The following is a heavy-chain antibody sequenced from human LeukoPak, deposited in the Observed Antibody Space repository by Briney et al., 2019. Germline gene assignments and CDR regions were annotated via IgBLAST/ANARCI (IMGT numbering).Heavy chain of an antibody. CDR2: IYANSGTT. J-gene: IGHJ5*01. CDR1: GFAFSFYA. D-gene: IGHD6-19*01. Sequence: GGSLRLSCAASGFAFSFYAMSWLRQPPGKGLEWVSTIYANSGTTSYAASVRGRFTISRDNSKNTLYLQVNTLRADDTATYYCAKPISGGLAVTADWFHPWGQGTLVVVSS. V-gene: IGHV3-23*01. CDR3: AKPISGGLAVTADWFHP.